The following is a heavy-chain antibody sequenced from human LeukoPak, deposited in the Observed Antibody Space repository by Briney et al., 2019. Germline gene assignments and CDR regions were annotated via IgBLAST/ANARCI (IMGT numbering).Heavy chain of an antibody. D-gene: IGHD3-22*01. CDR1: GYTFTAYD. CDR2: ISVYNGHT. CDR3: ARGRDDSSGYGFDP. J-gene: IGHJ5*02. V-gene: IGHV1-18*01. Sequence: ASVKVSCKASGYTFTAYDISWVRQAPGQGLEWMGWISVYNGHTNYAQKLQGRVTMTTDTSTSTAYMELRSLRSDDTAVYYCARGRDDSSGYGFDPWGQGTLVTVSS.